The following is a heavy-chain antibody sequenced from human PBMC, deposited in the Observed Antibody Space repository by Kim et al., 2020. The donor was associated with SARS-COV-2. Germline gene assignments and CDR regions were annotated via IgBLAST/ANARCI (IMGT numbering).Heavy chain of an antibody. Sequence: GGSLRLSCAASGFTFSSYGMHWVRQAPGKGLEWVAVIWYDGSNKYYADSVKGRFTISRDNSKNTLYLQMNSLRAEDTAVYYCAKELTYSSSWYSYSPYSSGWFDYWGQGTLVTVSS. CDR3: AKELTYSSSWYSYSPYSSGWFDY. CDR1: GFTFSSYG. V-gene: IGHV3-33*06. CDR2: IWYDGSNK. D-gene: IGHD6-13*01. J-gene: IGHJ4*02.